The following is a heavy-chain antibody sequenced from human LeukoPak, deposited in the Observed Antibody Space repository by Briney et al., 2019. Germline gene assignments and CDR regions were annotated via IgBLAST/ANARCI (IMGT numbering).Heavy chain of an antibody. J-gene: IGHJ4*02. D-gene: IGHD3-10*01. CDR3: ARARRDYYGSGSYYYDY. Sequence: ASVKVSCKASGYTFTGYYMHWVRQAPGQGLEWMGWINPNSGGTNYAQKFQGRVTMTRDTSISTAYMELSRLRSDDTAVYYCARARRDYYGSGSYYYDYWGQGTLVTVSS. CDR2: INPNSGGT. CDR1: GYTFTGYY. V-gene: IGHV1-2*02.